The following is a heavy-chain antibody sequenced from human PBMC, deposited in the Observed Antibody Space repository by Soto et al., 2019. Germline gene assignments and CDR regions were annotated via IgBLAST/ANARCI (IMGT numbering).Heavy chain of an antibody. CDR1: GFTFSSYS. J-gene: IGHJ3*02. D-gene: IGHD3-22*01. CDR3: ARGDDSSGYYPGAFDI. Sequence: GGSLRLSCAASGFTFSSYSMNWVRQAPGKGLEWVSSISSSSSYIYYADSVKGRFTISRDNAKNSLYLQMNSLRAEDTAVYYCARGDDSSGYYPGAFDIWGQGTMVTVSS. CDR2: ISSSSSYI. V-gene: IGHV3-21*01.